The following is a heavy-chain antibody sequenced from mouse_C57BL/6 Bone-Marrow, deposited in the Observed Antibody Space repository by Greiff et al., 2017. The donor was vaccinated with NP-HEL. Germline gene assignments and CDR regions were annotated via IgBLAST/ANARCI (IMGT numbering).Heavy chain of an antibody. V-gene: IGHV14-4*01. CDR2: IDPENGDT. J-gene: IGHJ4*01. CDR3: TATTVVAKGDYYAMDY. Sequence: VHVKQSGAELVRPGASVKLSCTASGFNIKDDYMHWVKQRPEQGLEWIGWIDPENGDTEYASKFQGKATITADTSSNTAYLQLSSLTSEDTAVYYCTATTVVAKGDYYAMDYWGQGTSVTVSS. D-gene: IGHD1-1*01. CDR1: GFNIKDDY.